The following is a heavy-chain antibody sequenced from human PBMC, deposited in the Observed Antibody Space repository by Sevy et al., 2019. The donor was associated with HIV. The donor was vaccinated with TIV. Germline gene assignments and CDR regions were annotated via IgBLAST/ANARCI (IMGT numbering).Heavy chain of an antibody. J-gene: IGHJ4*02. V-gene: IGHV4-59*08. Sequence: SETLSLTCTXXXXXXXXLXWXWXRXXPGKXXEWIANXFSXXXINYNPSLKSRVTLSLDTSKNQFSLRLSSVTAADTAXYXCAGXNAXGXXXSWGQGTLVTVSS. CDR1: XXXXXXLX. CDR3: AGXNAXGXXXS. CDR2: XFSXXXI.